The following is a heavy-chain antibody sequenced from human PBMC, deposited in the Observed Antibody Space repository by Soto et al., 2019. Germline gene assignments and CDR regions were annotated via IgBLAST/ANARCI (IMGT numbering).Heavy chain of an antibody. V-gene: IGHV1-3*01. Sequence: QVQLVQSGAEVKKPGASVKVSCKASGYTFTSYALHWVRQAPGQRLEWMGWINAGNGNTKYSQKFQGRVTITKDTSATTAYMELSSLRSEDTAVYYCARDLGGGPDYWGQGTLVTVSS. CDR2: INAGNGNT. CDR3: ARDLGGGPDY. J-gene: IGHJ4*02. D-gene: IGHD3-16*01. CDR1: GYTFTSYA.